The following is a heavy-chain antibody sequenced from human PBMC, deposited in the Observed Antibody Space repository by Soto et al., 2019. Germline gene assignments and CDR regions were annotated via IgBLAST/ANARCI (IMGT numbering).Heavy chain of an antibody. D-gene: IGHD6-13*01. Sequence: GGSLRLSCAASGFTFRSFTMNWVRRAPGEGLEWVSTISSNSAYIYYTDALRGRFTISRDNAKNSLHLQMNSLRAEDTAVYYCTRDASRDSSARGWFDPWGPGTLVTVS. V-gene: IGHV3-21*01. J-gene: IGHJ5*02. CDR2: ISSNSAYI. CDR1: GFTFRSFT. CDR3: TRDASRDSSARGWFDP.